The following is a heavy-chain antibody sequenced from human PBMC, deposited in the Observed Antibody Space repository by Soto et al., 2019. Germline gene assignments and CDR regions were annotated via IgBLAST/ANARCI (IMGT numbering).Heavy chain of an antibody. CDR3: AKGDNLGPKTGYAFDP. D-gene: IGHD5-12*01. CDR1: GDSVSSNSAS. V-gene: IGHV6-1*01. J-gene: IGHJ5*02. CDR2: TYFRSKWYN. Sequence: SQTLSLTFAISGDSVSSNSASWNWIRHSPSRVLEWLGRTYFRSKWYNDYAVSVKSRIIINPDTSNNQFSLQLNSLTPEDTAVYFCAKGDNLGPKTGYAFDPWGQGIMVTVSS.